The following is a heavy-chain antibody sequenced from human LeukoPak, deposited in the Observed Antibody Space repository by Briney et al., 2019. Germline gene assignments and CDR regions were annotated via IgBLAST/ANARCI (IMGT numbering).Heavy chain of an antibody. CDR3: AKGVDYYGSGSYYY. CDR1: GFTVSSNY. CDR2: IYSGGST. D-gene: IGHD3-10*01. V-gene: IGHV3-66*01. Sequence: GGSLRLSCAASGFTVSSNYMSWVRQAPGKGLEWVSVIYSGGSTYHADSVKGRFTISRDNSKNTLYLQMNSLRAEDTAVYYCAKGVDYYGSGSYYYWGPGTLVTVSS. J-gene: IGHJ4*02.